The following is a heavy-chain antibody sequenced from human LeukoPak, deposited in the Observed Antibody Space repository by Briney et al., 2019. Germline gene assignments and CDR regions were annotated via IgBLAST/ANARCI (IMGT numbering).Heavy chain of an antibody. CDR2: VYYSGST. J-gene: IGHJ4*02. D-gene: IGHD1-14*01. Sequence: SSETLSLTCTVSGGSISSFYWNWIRQPPGKGLEWIGYVYYSGSTNYNPSLKSRVTVSVDTSKNQFSLKLSSVTAADTAVYYCARAPRTSNPFDYWGQGTLVTVSS. CDR3: ARAPRTSNPFDY. CDR1: GGSISSFY. V-gene: IGHV4-59*01.